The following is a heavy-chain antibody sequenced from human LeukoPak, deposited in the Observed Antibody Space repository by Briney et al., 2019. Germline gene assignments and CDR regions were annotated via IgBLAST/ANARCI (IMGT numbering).Heavy chain of an antibody. V-gene: IGHV1-2*02. J-gene: IGHJ4*02. CDR1: GYTFTGYY. D-gene: IGHD6-19*01. CDR2: INPNSGGT. CDR3: ARAPLSSGWYNY. Sequence: ASVKVSCKASGYTFTGYYMHWVRQAPGQGLEWMGWINPNSGGTNYAQKFQGRVTMTRDTSISTAYMELSRLRSDDTAVYYCARAPLSSGWYNYWGQGTLVTVSS.